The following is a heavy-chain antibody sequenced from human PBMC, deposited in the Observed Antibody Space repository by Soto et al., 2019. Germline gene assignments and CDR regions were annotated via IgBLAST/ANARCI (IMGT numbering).Heavy chain of an antibody. D-gene: IGHD1-26*01. V-gene: IGHV4-39*01. Sequence: SETLSLTCTVSGGSISSSSYYWGWIRQPPGKGLEWIGSISYSGSTYYNPSLKSRVTISVDTSKNQFSLKLSSVTGADTAVYYCARQGGSYGSSFEYWGQGTLVTVSS. CDR1: GGSISSSSYY. J-gene: IGHJ4*02. CDR2: ISYSGST. CDR3: ARQGGSYGSSFEY.